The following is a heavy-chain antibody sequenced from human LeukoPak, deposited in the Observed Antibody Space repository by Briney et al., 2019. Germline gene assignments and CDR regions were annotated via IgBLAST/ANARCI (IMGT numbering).Heavy chain of an antibody. CDR3: TLYNY. D-gene: IGHD1-14*01. CDR2: INAGNGNT. J-gene: IGHJ4*02. CDR1: GYTFTNHD. V-gene: IGHV1-3*03. Sequence: ASVKVSFKASGYTFTNHDMHWVRQAPGQRLEWMGWINAGNGNTKYSQEFQGRVTITRDTSASTVYMELNSLRSEDMAVYYCTLYNYWGQGTLVTVSS.